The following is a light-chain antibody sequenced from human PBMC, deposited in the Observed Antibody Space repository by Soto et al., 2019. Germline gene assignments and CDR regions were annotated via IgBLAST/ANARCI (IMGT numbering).Light chain of an antibody. CDR3: SSYTSSFLYV. V-gene: IGLV2-14*01. CDR2: EVS. CDR1: GXDVGGYNY. J-gene: IGLJ1*01. Sequence: QSALTQPRSVSGSPGQSVTISCTGTGXDVGGYNYVSWYQQHPGKAPKLMIYEVSSRPSGVSNRFSGSKSGNTASLTISGLQAEDEGDYYCSSYTSSFLYVFGTGTKVTVL.